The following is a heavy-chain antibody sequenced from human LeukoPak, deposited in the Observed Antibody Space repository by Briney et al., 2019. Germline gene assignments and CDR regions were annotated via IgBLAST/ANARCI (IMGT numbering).Heavy chain of an antibody. CDR3: ATRADGAFDI. D-gene: IGHD6-19*01. J-gene: IGHJ3*02. CDR2: FDPEDGET. V-gene: IGHV1-24*01. CDR1: GGTFSSYA. Sequence: ASVKVSCKASGGTFSSYAISWVRQAPGKGLEWMGGFDPEDGETIYAQKFQGRVTMTEDTSTDTAYMELSSLRSEDTAVYYCATRADGAFDIWGQGTMVTVSS.